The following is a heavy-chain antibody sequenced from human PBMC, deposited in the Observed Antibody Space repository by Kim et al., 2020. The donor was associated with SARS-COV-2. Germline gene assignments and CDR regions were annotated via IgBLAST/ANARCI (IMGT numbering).Heavy chain of an antibody. CDR1: GGSISSYS. D-gene: IGHD3-9*01. CDR3: AGEEITIFGTHAFDI. V-gene: IGHV4-4*07. J-gene: IGHJ3*02. CDR2: IYTSGST. Sequence: SETLSLTCTVSGGSISSYSWSWIRQPAGKGLEWIGRIYTSGSTNYNPSLKSRVTMSVDTSKNKSSLKLSSVSAADTAVYYCAGEEITIFGTHAFDIWGQGTMVTVSS.